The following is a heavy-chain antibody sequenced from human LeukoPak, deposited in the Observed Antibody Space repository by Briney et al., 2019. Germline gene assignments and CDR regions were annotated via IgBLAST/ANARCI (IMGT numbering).Heavy chain of an antibody. D-gene: IGHD3-9*01. CDR3: ARARYFDWFDP. V-gene: IGHV1-18*01. Sequence: ASVKVSCKASGYTFISYGISCVRQAPGQGLEWMGWISAYNGNTNYAQKLQGRVTLTTDTSTSTAYMELRSLRSDDTAVYYCARARYFDWFDPWGQGTLVTVSS. CDR2: ISAYNGNT. CDR1: GYTFISYG. J-gene: IGHJ5*02.